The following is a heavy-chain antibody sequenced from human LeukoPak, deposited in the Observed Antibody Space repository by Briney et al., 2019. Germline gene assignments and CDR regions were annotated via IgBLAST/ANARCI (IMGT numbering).Heavy chain of an antibody. CDR1: GYAFTSYG. Sequence: ASVKVSCKASGYAFTSYGIGWVRQAPAQGLEWMGWISTYNGNTNYAQTLQGRGTMTTDTSKTTAYMELRSLTSDGTAVYYCARDPPTQTFDYWGQGTLVTVSS. V-gene: IGHV1-18*01. CDR2: ISTYNGNT. CDR3: ARDPPTQTFDY. J-gene: IGHJ4*02.